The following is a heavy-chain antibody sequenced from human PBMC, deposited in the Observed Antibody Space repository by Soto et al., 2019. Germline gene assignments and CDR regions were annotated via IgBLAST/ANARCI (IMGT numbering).Heavy chain of an antibody. CDR1: GGTFSSYA. CDR3: ARGGPTLERITIFGVVTPMDV. D-gene: IGHD3-3*01. Sequence: SVKVSCKASGGTFSSYAISWVRQAPGQGLEWMGGIIPIFGTANYAQKFQGRVTITADESTSTAYMELSSLRSEDTAVYYCARGGPTLERITIFGVVTPMDVWGQGTTVTVSS. CDR2: IIPIFGTA. J-gene: IGHJ6*02. V-gene: IGHV1-69*13.